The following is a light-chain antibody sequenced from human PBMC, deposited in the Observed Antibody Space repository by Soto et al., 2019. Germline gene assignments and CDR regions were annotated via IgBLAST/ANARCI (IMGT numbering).Light chain of an antibody. CDR2: GAS. J-gene: IGKJ2*01. CDR1: QSVSSN. V-gene: IGKV3-20*01. CDR3: QQYGSSPLMYT. Sequence: EIVMTQSPATLSVSPGERATLSCRASQSVSSNLAWYQQKPGQAPRLLIYGASSRAIGIPDRFSGSGSGTDFTLTISRLEPEDFAVYYCQQYGSSPLMYTFGQGTKLEIK.